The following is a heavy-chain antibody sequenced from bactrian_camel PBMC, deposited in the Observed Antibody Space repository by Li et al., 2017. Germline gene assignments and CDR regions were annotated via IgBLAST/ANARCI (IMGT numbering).Heavy chain of an antibody. CDR2: LHTGSGGV. V-gene: IGHV3S25*01. J-gene: IGHJ4*01. Sequence: QLVESGGGLVQPGGSLRLSCAVSGDTYSNYCMGWFRQAPGKDPEGVAALHTGSGGVFYVDSVKGRFTISLDNAKNTVYLEMNSLKPEDTAMYYCAADLGTGGYCYSGSSEIDWGQGTQVTVS. CDR3: AADLGTGGYCYSGSSEID. CDR1: GDTYSNYC. D-gene: IGHD2*01.